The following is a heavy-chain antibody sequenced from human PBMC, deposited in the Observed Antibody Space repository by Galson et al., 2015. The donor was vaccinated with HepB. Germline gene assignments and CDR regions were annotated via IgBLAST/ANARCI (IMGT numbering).Heavy chain of an antibody. CDR2: FDPEDGET. CDR1: GYTLTELS. J-gene: IGHJ4*02. D-gene: IGHD3-22*01. V-gene: IGHV1-24*01. Sequence: SVKVSCKVSGYTLTELSMHWVRQAPGKGLEWMGGFDPEDGETIYAQKFQGRVTMTEDTSTDTAYMELSSLRSEDTAVYYCATWVKYYYDSSGSRFDYWGQGTLVTVSS. CDR3: ATWVKYYYDSSGSRFDY.